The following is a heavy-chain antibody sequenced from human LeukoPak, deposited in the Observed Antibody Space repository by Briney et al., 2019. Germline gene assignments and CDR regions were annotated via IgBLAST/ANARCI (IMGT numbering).Heavy chain of an antibody. D-gene: IGHD4-17*01. V-gene: IGHV3-23*01. CDR2: INNRGSST. Sequence: GGSLRLSCAASGFSFTIYAMSWVRQAPGEGLEWLSAINNRGSSTYYAGSVKDRFTISRDNSENTLYLQMNSLTVDDTAVYFCAKERQTGDYFTSDYWGQGTLVTVSS. CDR3: AKERQTGDYFTSDY. J-gene: IGHJ4*02. CDR1: GFSFTIYA.